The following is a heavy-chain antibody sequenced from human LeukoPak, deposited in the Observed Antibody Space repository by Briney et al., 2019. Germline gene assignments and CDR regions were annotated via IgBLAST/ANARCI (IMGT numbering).Heavy chain of an antibody. Sequence: ASLKVSCKASGYTFTSYGINWVRQAPGQGLEWMGWISAYNGKTNYAQKFQDRVTISTDTSTSTAYMELRSLRSDDTAVYYCARRGGKVYCGSGRNYCYRDLWGRRSGVSVS. V-gene: IGHV1-18*01. CDR3: ARRGGKVYCGSGRNYCYRDL. D-gene: IGHD3-16*01. CDR2: ISAYNGKT. CDR1: GYTFTSYG. J-gene: IGHJ6*03.